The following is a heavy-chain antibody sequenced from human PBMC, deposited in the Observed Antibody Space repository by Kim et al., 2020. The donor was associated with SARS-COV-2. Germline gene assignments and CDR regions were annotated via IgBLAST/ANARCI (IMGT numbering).Heavy chain of an antibody. CDR2: DGSNK. Sequence: DGSNKYYADSVKGRFTISRDNSKNTLYLQMNSLGAEDTAVYYCAKGSMDVWGQGTTVTVSS. J-gene: IGHJ6*02. CDR3: AKGSMDV. V-gene: IGHV3-30*02. D-gene: IGHD3-10*01.